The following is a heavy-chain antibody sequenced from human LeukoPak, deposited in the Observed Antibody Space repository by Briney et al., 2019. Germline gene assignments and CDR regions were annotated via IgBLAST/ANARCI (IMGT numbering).Heavy chain of an antibody. J-gene: IGHJ4*02. CDR2: ISGSGGST. CDR1: GFPFNNYA. Sequence: PGGSLRLPCAASGFPFNNYAMSWVRQAPGKGLEWVSSISGSGGSTYYADSVKGRITISRDNSKSTLYLQMNSLRAEDTAVYYCAKPTTVTGRKLQAFDYWGQGTLVTVSS. V-gene: IGHV3-23*01. CDR3: AKPTTVTGRKLQAFDY. D-gene: IGHD4-17*01.